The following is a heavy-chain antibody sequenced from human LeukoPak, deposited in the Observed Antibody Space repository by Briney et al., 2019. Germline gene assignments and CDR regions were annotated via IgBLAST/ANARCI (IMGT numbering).Heavy chain of an antibody. Sequence: ASVKVSCKVSGYTLTELSMHWVRQAPGKGLEWMGGFDPEDGETIYAQKFQGRVTMTEDTSTDTAYMELSSLRAEDTALYYCAKAEHGLRLFDYWGQGTLVTVSS. V-gene: IGHV1-24*01. CDR2: FDPEDGET. J-gene: IGHJ4*02. CDR3: AKAEHGLRLFDY. D-gene: IGHD1-26*01. CDR1: GYTLTELS.